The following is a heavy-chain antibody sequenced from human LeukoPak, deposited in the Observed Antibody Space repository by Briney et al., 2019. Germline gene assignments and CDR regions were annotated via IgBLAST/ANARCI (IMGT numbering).Heavy chain of an antibody. CDR3: ARDREEYTSVWWFDAFDL. CDR2: IGGDGGRT. V-gene: IGHV3-23*01. D-gene: IGHD6-19*01. Sequence: GGSLRLSCAASGFKFSSYAMSWVRQAPGKGLEWVSAIGGDGGRTYYADSVKGRFTISRDNSENTVSVQMNSLRAGDTAVYYCARDREEYTSVWWFDAFDLWGQGTVVTVSS. CDR1: GFKFSSYA. J-gene: IGHJ3*01.